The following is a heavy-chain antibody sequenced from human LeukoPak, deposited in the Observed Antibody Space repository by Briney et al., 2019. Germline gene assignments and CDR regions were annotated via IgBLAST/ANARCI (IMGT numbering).Heavy chain of an antibody. Sequence: SETLSLTCTVSGGSISSGSYYWSWIRQHPGKGLEWIGYIYYSGSTYYNPSLKSRVTISVDTSKNQFSLKLSSVTAADTAVYYCAREVYDFWSGYYYNWFDPWGQGTLVTVSS. J-gene: IGHJ5*02. D-gene: IGHD3-3*01. V-gene: IGHV4-31*03. CDR2: IYYSGST. CDR3: AREVYDFWSGYYYNWFDP. CDR1: GGSISSGSYY.